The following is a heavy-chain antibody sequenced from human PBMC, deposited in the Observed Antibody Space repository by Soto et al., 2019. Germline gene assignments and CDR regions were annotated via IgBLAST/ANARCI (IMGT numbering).Heavy chain of an antibody. J-gene: IGHJ4*02. CDR2: ISYDGSNK. CDR3: SNWNYEDFDY. CDR1: GFTLSSYG. V-gene: IGHV3-30*03. D-gene: IGHD1-7*01. Sequence: GGSLRLSCAASGFTLSSYGMHWVRQAPGKGLEWVAVISYDGSNKYYADSVKGRFTISRDNSKNTLYLQMNSLRAEDTAVYYCSNWNYEDFDYWGQGTLVTVSS.